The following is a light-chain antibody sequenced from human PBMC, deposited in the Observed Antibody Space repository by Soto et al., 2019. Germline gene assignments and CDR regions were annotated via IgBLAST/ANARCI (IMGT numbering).Light chain of an antibody. J-gene: IGKJ4*01. CDR2: GAS. CDR3: QQYSSSPLT. V-gene: IGKV3-15*01. CDR1: QSVSSN. Sequence: EIVMTHSPATLSVSPGEIATLSCRASQSVSSNLAWYQQKPGQAPRLLIYGASTRATGIPARFSGSGSGTDFTLTISRLEPEDFAVYYCQQYSSSPLTFGGGTKVDIK.